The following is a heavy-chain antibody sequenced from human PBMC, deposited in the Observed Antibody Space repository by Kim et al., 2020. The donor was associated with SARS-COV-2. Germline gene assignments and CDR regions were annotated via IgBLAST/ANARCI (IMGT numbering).Heavy chain of an antibody. J-gene: IGHJ4*02. CDR3: ATPPHCNSTSCRDY. V-gene: IGHV3-48*02. D-gene: IGHD2-2*01. Sequence: GGSLRLSCAASGFTFSSYSMNWVRQAPGKGLEWVSYISSSSSTIYYAASVKGRFTISRDDAKNSLYLQMNSLRDEDTAVYYCATPPHCNSTSCRDYWGQGTLVIVSS. CDR1: GFTFSSYS. CDR2: ISSSSSTI.